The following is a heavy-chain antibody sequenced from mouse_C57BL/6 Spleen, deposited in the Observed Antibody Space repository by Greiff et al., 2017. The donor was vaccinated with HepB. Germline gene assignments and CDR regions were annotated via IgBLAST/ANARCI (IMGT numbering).Heavy chain of an antibody. CDR1: GFSLTSYG. CDR3: AKGLRSLTTIGMDY. Sequence: VQLVESGPGLVAPSQSLSITCPVSGFSLTSYGVSWVRQPPGKGLEWLGVIWGDGSTNYHSALISRLSISKDNSKSQVFLKLNSLQTDDTATYYCAKGLRSLTTIGMDYWGQGTSVTVSS. CDR2: IWGDGST. D-gene: IGHD1-1*01. V-gene: IGHV2-3*01. J-gene: IGHJ4*01.